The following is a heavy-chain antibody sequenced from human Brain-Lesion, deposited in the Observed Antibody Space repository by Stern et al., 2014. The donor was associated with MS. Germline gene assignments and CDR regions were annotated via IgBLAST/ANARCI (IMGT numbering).Heavy chain of an antibody. V-gene: IGHV4-39*01. CDR3: VRPDIMGTIWN. CDR2: VYYTGST. D-gene: IGHD1-26*01. CDR1: GGSITSSSYY. J-gene: IGHJ4*02. Sequence: QVQLQELGPGLVKPSETLSLTCTVSGGSITSSSYYWGWIRQPPGRGLEYIGTVYYTGSTFYDPSLKSRVTISVDTSKNQAALKLPSVTAADTAVYYCVRPDIMGTIWNWGQGTLVTVSS.